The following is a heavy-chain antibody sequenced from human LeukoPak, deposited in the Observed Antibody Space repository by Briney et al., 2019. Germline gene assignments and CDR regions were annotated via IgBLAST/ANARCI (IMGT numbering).Heavy chain of an antibody. Sequence: ASVRVSCKASGYNFTGYDINWVRQATGQGLEWMGWMNPNTGDTGHAQKFQGRVTMTRNTSIDTAYMELSGLRSEDTAVYYCTRGSLSGSSRDYWGQGTLVSVS. CDR2: MNPNTGDT. CDR1: GYNFTGYD. J-gene: IGHJ4*02. V-gene: IGHV1-8*01. CDR3: TRGSLSGSSRDY. D-gene: IGHD1-26*01.